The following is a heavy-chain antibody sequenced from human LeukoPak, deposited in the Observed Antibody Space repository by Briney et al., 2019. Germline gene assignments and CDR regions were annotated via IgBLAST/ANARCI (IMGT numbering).Heavy chain of an antibody. CDR2: ISAYNGNT. J-gene: IGHJ4*02. CDR1: GYSFTAYG. V-gene: IGHV1-18*01. D-gene: IGHD2-15*01. Sequence: SVKVSCKASGYSFTAYGITWMRQAPGQGLEWMGWISAYNGNTHYAERLQDRVTMTTDTSTSTAYMELRSLRSDDTAIYYCARDTALATIVGGPDYWGQGTLVIVSS. CDR3: ARDTALATIVGGPDY.